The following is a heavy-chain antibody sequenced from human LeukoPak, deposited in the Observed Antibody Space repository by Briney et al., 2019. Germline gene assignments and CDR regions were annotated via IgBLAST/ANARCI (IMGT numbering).Heavy chain of an antibody. CDR2: INHSGST. D-gene: IGHD3-22*01. CDR3: AIGGYDSSPLYSMSYYYMDV. V-gene: IGHV4-34*01. Sequence: PSETLSLTCAVYGGSFSGYYWSWIRQPPGKGLEWIGEINHSGSTYYNPSLKSRVTISVDTSKNQFSLKLSSVTAADTAVYYCAIGGYDSSPLYSMSYYYMDVWGKGTTVTVSS. CDR1: GGSFSGYY. J-gene: IGHJ6*03.